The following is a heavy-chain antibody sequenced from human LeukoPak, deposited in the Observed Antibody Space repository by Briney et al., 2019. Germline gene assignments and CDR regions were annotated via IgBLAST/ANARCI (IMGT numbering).Heavy chain of an antibody. D-gene: IGHD2-15*01. CDR1: GFTFSSYA. CDR2: ISSSGSTI. Sequence: PGGSLRLSCAASGFTFSSYAISWVRQAPGKGLEWVSYISSSGSTIYYADSVKGRFTISRDNAKNSLYLQMNSLRAEDTAVYYCARGGYSLPREFDYWGQGTLVTVSS. J-gene: IGHJ4*02. V-gene: IGHV3-48*03. CDR3: ARGGYSLPREFDY.